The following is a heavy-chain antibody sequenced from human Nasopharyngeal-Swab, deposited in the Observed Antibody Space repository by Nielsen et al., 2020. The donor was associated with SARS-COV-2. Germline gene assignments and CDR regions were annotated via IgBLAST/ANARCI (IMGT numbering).Heavy chain of an antibody. CDR3: ARRAYCSGGSCYSPYYYYMDV. CDR1: GYSFTSYW. J-gene: IGHJ6*03. CDR2: IDPSDSYT. Sequence: GESLKISCKGSGYSFTSYWISWVRQMPGKGLEWMGGIDPSDSYTNYSPSFQGHVTISADKSISTAYLQWSSLKASDTAMYYCARRAYCSGGSCYSPYYYYMDVWGKGTTVTVSS. D-gene: IGHD2-15*01. V-gene: IGHV5-10-1*01.